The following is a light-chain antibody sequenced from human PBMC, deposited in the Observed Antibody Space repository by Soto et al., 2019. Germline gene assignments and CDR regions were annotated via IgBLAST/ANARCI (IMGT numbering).Light chain of an antibody. J-gene: IGKJ1*01. V-gene: IGKV3-15*01. Sequence: EIVMTQSPGTLSVSPGERATLSCRASQSVSSNLAWYQQKPGQAPRLLIYGASTRATGIPARFSGSRSGTELTLTISSLQSEDFSVYYCQKYNNWPRTFGQGTKVEIK. CDR3: QKYNNWPRT. CDR2: GAS. CDR1: QSVSSN.